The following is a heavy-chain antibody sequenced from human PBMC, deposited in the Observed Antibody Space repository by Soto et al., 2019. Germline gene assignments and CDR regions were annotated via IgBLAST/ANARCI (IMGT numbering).Heavy chain of an antibody. D-gene: IGHD5-18*01. CDR2: ISYDGSNK. J-gene: IGHJ4*02. Sequence: GGSLRLSCAASGFTFSSCGMHWVRQAPGKGLEWVAVISYDGSNKYYADSVKGRFTISRDNSKNTLYLQMNSLRAEDTAVYYCAKGTSRGYSYGDFFDYWGQGTLVTVSS. CDR3: AKGTSRGYSYGDFFDY. CDR1: GFTFSSCG. V-gene: IGHV3-30*18.